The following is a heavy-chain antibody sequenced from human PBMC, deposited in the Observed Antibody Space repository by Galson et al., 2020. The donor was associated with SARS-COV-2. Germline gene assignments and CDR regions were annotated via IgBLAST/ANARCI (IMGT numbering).Heavy chain of an antibody. J-gene: IGHJ6*02. D-gene: IGHD3-16*01. CDR3: AKVGGMATTDANYYYYGVDV. CDR1: GFTFSSYT. Sequence: GGSLRLSCAASGFTFSSYTMTWVRQAPGKGLEWVSSISTGSSYTYYADSVKGRFTISRDNAKNSLYLQMNSRIAEDTAVYYCAKVGGMATTDANYYYYGVDVWGQGSTGNDSS. V-gene: IGHV3-21*01. CDR2: ISTGSSYT.